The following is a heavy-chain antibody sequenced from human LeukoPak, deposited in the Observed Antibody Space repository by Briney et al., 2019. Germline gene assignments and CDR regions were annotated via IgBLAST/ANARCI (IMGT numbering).Heavy chain of an antibody. CDR3: AKGTMMYGTYSSSWFDT. V-gene: IGHV3-9*01. CDR2: ISWNSGSL. D-gene: IGHD2-8*01. CDR1: GFTFDDYA. Sequence: PGGSLRLSCAASGFTFDDYAMHWVRQAPGKGLEWVSGISWNSGSLGYADSVKGRFTISRDNAKTSLYLQMNSLGAEDTALYYCAKGTMMYGTYSSSWFDTWGQGTPVTVSS. J-gene: IGHJ5*02.